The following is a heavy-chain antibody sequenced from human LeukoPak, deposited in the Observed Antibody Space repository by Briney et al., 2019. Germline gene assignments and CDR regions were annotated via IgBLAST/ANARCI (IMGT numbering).Heavy chain of an antibody. Sequence: GGSLRLSCGASVFTSSSYSMKWVRQARGGGGEWVSSISSSSSYIYYAHSVKGRFTISRDNAKNSLYLQMNSLRAEETAVYYGARGGAMGSMSYFDYWGQGTLVTVSS. V-gene: IGHV3-21*01. CDR2: ISSSSSYI. J-gene: IGHJ4*02. D-gene: IGHD5-18*01. CDR1: VFTSSSYS. CDR3: ARGGAMGSMSYFDY.